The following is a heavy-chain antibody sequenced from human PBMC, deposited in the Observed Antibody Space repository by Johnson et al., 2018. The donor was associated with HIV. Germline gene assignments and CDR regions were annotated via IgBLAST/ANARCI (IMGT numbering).Heavy chain of an antibody. J-gene: IGHJ3*02. CDR3: ARRRGYSYGLTWGGYAFDI. V-gene: IGHV3-30-3*01. CDR1: GFTFSSYA. Sequence: QVQLVESGGGLVQPGRSLRLSCAASGFTFSSYAMHWVRQAPGKGLEWVAVISYDGSNKYYADSVKGRFTISRDNSKNTLYLQMNSLRAEDTAVYYCARRRGYSYGLTWGGYAFDIWGQGTMVTVSS. CDR2: ISYDGSNK. D-gene: IGHD5-18*01.